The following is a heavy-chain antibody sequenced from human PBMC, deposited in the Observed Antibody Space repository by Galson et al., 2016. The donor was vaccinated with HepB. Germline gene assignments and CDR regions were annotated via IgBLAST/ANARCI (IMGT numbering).Heavy chain of an antibody. CDR2: IYTTGTT. V-gene: IGHV4-61*02. CDR3: TRADPYFYYGLDV. Sequence: TLSLTCTVSGDSISSDGYYWSWIRQPAGKGLEWLGRIYTTGTTSYNPSPKSRIAVSLDTSKNQFSLKLTSVTAADTAVYFCTRADPYFYYGLDVWGKGTTVTVSS. CDR1: GDSISSDGYY. J-gene: IGHJ6*04.